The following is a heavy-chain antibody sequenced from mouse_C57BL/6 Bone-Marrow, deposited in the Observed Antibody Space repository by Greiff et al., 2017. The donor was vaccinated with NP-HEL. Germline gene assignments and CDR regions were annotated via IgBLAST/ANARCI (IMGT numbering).Heavy chain of an antibody. CDR2: IYPRSGTT. J-gene: IGHJ4*01. V-gene: IGHV1-81*01. CDR1: GYTFTSYG. Sequence: VKLMESGAELARPGASVKLSCKASGYTFTSYGISWVKQRPGQGLEWIGEIYPRSGTTYYNEKFKGKATLTADKSSSTAYMELRSLTSDNSAVYYCARGDRITTGAMDYGGQGTSVTVSS. D-gene: IGHD1-1*01. CDR3: ARGDRITTGAMDY.